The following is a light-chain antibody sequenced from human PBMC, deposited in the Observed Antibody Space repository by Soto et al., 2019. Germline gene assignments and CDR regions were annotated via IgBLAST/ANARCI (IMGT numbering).Light chain of an antibody. Sequence: DIQMTQSPSSLSASVGDRVTITCRASQSISSYLNWYQQKPGKAPKLLIYAASSLQSGVPSRFSGSGSGADFTLPITSLQTEDFATYYCQQSYRTPFTFGGGTKVEIK. CDR3: QQSYRTPFT. CDR1: QSISSY. J-gene: IGKJ4*01. CDR2: AAS. V-gene: IGKV1-39*01.